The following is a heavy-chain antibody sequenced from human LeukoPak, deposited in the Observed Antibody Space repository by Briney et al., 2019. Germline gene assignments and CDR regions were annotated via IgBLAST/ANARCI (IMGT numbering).Heavy chain of an antibody. J-gene: IGHJ4*02. D-gene: IGHD1-1*01. V-gene: IGHV3-23*01. CDR3: AKQGPLHDYYFDY. CDR2: ISGRGGST. CDR1: GFTSHNYA. Sequence: GGSLRLSCAASGFTSHNYAMSWVRQAPGKGLEWVAAISGRGGSTYYADSVKGRFTISRDNSKNTLYLQMSSLRVEDTAGYYCAKQGPLHDYYFDYWGQGTLVTVSS.